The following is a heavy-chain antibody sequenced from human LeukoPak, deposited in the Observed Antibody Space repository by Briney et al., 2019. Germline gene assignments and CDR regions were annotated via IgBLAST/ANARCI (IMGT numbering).Heavy chain of an antibody. CDR2: ISYDGSDR. Sequence: GGSLRLSCAASGFTFSTYAMHWVRQAPGKGLEWVTVISYDGSDRYFADSVKGRFTISRDNSKNTLYLQMNSLRAEDTAVYYCARGFRDYGDYSYYLDYWGQGTLVTVSS. D-gene: IGHD4-17*01. CDR3: ARGFRDYGDYSYYLDY. CDR1: GFTFSTYA. V-gene: IGHV3-30-3*01. J-gene: IGHJ4*02.